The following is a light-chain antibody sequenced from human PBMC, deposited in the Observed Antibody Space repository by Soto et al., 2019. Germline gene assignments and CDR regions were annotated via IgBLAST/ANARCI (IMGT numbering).Light chain of an antibody. CDR2: SNI. CDR3: QSYDSSLGGSKGV. J-gene: IGLJ3*02. Sequence: QAVVTQPPSMSGAPGQRVTISCTGSRSDIGAGYDVHWYQQFPGTAPKLLIYSNINRPSGVPDRFSGSKSGTSASLAITGLQAEDEADYYCQSYDSSLGGSKGVFGGGTKVTVL. CDR1: RSDIGAGYD. V-gene: IGLV1-40*01.